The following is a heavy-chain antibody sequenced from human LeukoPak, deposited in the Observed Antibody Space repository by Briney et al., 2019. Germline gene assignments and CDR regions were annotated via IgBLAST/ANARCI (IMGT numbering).Heavy chain of an antibody. D-gene: IGHD6-19*01. Sequence: ASVKVSCKASGYTFTSYGISWVRQAPGQGLEWMGWISAYNGNTNYAQQLQGRVTMTTDTSTSTAYMELRSLRSDDTAVYYFARVPGIAVAGSIGYWGQGTLVSVPS. CDR2: ISAYNGNT. J-gene: IGHJ4*02. V-gene: IGHV1-18*01. CDR1: GYTFTSYG. CDR3: ARVPGIAVAGSIGY.